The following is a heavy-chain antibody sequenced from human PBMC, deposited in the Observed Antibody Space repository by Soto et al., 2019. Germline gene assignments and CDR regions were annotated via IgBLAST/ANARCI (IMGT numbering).Heavy chain of an antibody. D-gene: IGHD7-27*01. V-gene: IGHV4-30-4*01. Sequence: SETLSLTCSVSGDSISNLDYFWAWIRQPPGQALEYIGYIYKSATTYYNPSFESRVAISVDTSKSQFSLNVTSVTAADTAVYFCARGRYCLTGRCFPNWFDSWGQGALVTV. CDR2: IYKSATT. J-gene: IGHJ5*01. CDR1: GDSISNLDYF. CDR3: ARGRYCLTGRCFPNWFDS.